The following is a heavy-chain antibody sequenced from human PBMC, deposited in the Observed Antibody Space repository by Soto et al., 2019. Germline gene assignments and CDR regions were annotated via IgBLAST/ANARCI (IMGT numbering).Heavy chain of an antibody. CDR3: ARDSIVVVVAATPGGFDY. CDR1: GFTFSSYG. V-gene: IGHV3-33*01. D-gene: IGHD2-15*01. Sequence: QVQLVESGGGVVQPGRSLRLSCAASGFTFSSYGMHWVRQAPGKGLEWVAVIWYDGSNIYYADSVKGRFTISRDNSKNTLYLQMNSLRAEDTAVYYCARDSIVVVVAATPGGFDYWGQGTLVTVSS. J-gene: IGHJ4*02. CDR2: IWYDGSNI.